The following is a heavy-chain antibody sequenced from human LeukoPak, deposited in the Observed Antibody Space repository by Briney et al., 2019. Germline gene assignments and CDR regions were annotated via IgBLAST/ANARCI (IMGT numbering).Heavy chain of an antibody. CDR1: GFTFSSYA. CDR2: ISGSGGST. CDR3: AKDRALDYYDSSGYYRPYYFDY. Sequence: SGGSLRLSCAASGFTFSSYAMSWVRQAPGKGLEWVSAISGSGGSTYYADSVKGRFTISRDNSKNTLYLQMNSLRAEDTAVYYCAKDRALDYYDSSGYYRPYYFDYWGQGTLVTVSS. D-gene: IGHD3-22*01. V-gene: IGHV3-23*01. J-gene: IGHJ4*02.